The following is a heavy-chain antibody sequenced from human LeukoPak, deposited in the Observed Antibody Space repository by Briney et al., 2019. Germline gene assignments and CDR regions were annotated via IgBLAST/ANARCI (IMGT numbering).Heavy chain of an antibody. D-gene: IGHD4-17*01. J-gene: IGHJ4*02. Sequence: ASVKVSCKASGYTFTGYYMHWVRQAPGQGLEWMGWINPNSGGTNYAQKFQGWVTMTRDTSTSTVYMELSSLRSEDTAVYYCARDGNDYGDSHFDYWGQGTLVTVSS. CDR2: INPNSGGT. CDR3: ARDGNDYGDSHFDY. V-gene: IGHV1-2*04. CDR1: GYTFTGYY.